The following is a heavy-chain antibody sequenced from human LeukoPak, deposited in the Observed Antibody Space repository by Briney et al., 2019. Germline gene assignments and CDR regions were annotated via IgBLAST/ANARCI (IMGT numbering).Heavy chain of an antibody. D-gene: IGHD6-13*01. Sequence: PGGSLRLSCAASGFTFSNYAMHWVRQAPGKGLQWVAVISYDASNKYYADSVKGRFTISRDNSKNTLYLQMNSLRAEDTAVYYCAREERQQLVRGLPFCDYWGQGTLVTVSS. J-gene: IGHJ4*02. V-gene: IGHV3-30-3*01. CDR2: ISYDASNK. CDR3: AREERQQLVRGLPFCDY. CDR1: GFTFSNYA.